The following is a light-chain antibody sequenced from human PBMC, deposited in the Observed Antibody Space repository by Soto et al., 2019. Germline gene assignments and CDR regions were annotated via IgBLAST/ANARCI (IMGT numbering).Light chain of an antibody. V-gene: IGLV1-40*01. CDR3: QSYDSSLSAYV. CDR1: NSNIGAGYD. CDR2: ANS. Sequence: QLVLTQPPSVSGAPGQRVTISCTGSNSNIGAGYDVHWYQQVPGTAPNLLIYANSNRPSGVPDRFSGSKSGTSASLAITGLQAEDEAYYYCQSYDSSLSAYVFATGTKVTVL. J-gene: IGLJ1*01.